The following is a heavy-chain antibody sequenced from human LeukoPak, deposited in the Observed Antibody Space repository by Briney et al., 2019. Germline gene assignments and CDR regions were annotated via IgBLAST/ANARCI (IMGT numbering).Heavy chain of an antibody. CDR1: GGSFSGYY. J-gene: IGHJ4*02. CDR3: ARHISRIAVAGIGDFDY. V-gene: IGHV4-34*01. CDR2: IYYSGST. D-gene: IGHD6-19*01. Sequence: SETLSLTCAVYGGSFSGYYWSWIRQPPGKGLEWIGSIYYSGSTYYNPSLKSRVTISVDTSKNQFSLKLSSVTAADTAVYYCARHISRIAVAGIGDFDYWGQGTLVTVSS.